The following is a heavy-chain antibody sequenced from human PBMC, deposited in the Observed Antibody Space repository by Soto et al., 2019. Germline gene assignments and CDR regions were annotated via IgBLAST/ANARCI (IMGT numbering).Heavy chain of an antibody. CDR1: GHSISSTSYF. V-gene: IGHV4-39*01. CDR3: ARLPRIEAAGVGFDY. D-gene: IGHD6-13*01. J-gene: IGHJ4*02. CDR2: IYYSGST. Sequence: SETLSLTCTVSGHSISSTSYFWGWLRQPPGKGLEWIGSIYYSGSTYYNPSLKSRVTISVDTSKNQFSLKLSSVPAADTAVYYCARLPRIEAAGVGFDYWGQGTLVTVSS.